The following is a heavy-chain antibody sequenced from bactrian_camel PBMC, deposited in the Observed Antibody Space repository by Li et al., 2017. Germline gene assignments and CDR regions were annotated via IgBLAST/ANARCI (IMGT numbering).Heavy chain of an antibody. CDR1: GFTFSNSW. V-gene: IGHV3S1*01. D-gene: IGHD5*01. CDR3: AAQARPVVWGPPKCAAPDFGY. J-gene: IGHJ6*01. CDR2: ITTGTT. Sequence: VQLVESGGGLVQPGGSLRLSCAGSGFTFSNSWVYWVRQGPGKGLEWVSTITTGTTYYADSVKGRFTISKDNAKNVLYLRMNSLKPEDTAMYYCAAQARPVVWGPPKCAAPDFGYWAGDPGHRL.